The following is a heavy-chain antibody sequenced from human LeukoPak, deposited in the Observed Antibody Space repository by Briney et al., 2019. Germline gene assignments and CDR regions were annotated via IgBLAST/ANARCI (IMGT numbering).Heavy chain of an antibody. J-gene: IGHJ3*02. CDR2: INHSGST. Sequence: SETLSLTCAVYGGSFSGYYWSWIRQPPGKGLEWIGEINHSGSTNYNPSLKSRVTISVDTSKNQFSLKLSSVTAADTAVYYCASPGVTIFGVDSIDAFDIWGQGTMVTVSS. CDR3: ASPGVTIFGVDSIDAFDI. V-gene: IGHV4-34*01. D-gene: IGHD3-3*01. CDR1: GGSFSGYY.